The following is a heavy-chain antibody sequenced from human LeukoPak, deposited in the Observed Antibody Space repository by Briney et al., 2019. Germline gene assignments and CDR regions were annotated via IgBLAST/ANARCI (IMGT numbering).Heavy chain of an antibody. CDR3: ARDIHDSSGWDYFDY. CDR2: IYTSGST. V-gene: IGHV4-4*07. D-gene: IGHD3-22*01. J-gene: IGHJ4*02. CDR1: GGSISSYY. Sequence: ETLSLTCTVSGGSISSYYWSWIRRPAGKGLEWIGRIYTSGSTNYNPSLKSRVTMSVDTSKNQFSLKLSSVTAADTAVYYCARDIHDSSGWDYFDYWGQGTLVTVSS.